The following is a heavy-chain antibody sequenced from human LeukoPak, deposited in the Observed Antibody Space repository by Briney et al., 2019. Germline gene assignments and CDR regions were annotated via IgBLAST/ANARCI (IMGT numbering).Heavy chain of an antibody. CDR1: GFTFSTYG. CDR2: IVGDGSKA. CDR3: ARDSITGDNSLDY. J-gene: IGHJ4*02. D-gene: IGHD7-27*01. Sequence: GGSLRLSCAASGFTFSTYGMQWVRQAPGKGLEWVSVIVGDGSKAHYADSVRGRFTVSRDNSKNTLYLQMNSLRAEDTPVYYCARDSITGDNSLDYWGRGTLVTVSS. V-gene: IGHV3-33*05.